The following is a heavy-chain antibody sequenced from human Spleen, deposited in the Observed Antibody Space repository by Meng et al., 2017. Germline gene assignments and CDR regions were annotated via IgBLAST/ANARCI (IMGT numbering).Heavy chain of an antibody. D-gene: IGHD4-11*01. Sequence: SETLSLTCTVSGRSIISYYCSWIRQPPGKGLECIGYIYTSGSTNYNPSLESRATISVDTSQNNLSLKLSSVTAADSAVYYCARGPTTMAHDFDYWGQGTLVTVSS. CDR3: ARGPTTMAHDFDY. CDR2: IYTSGST. V-gene: IGHV4-4*08. J-gene: IGHJ4*02. CDR1: GRSIISYY.